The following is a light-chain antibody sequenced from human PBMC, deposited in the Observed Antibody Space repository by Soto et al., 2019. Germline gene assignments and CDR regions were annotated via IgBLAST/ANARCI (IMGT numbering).Light chain of an antibody. CDR1: QSVSSSY. Sequence: EIVLTQSPGTLSLSPGERATLSCRARQSVSSSYLAWYQQKPGQAPRLLIYGASSRATGIPDRFSGSGSGTDFTLTISRLEPEDFAVYYCQQYGISPITFGQGTRLEIK. V-gene: IGKV3-20*01. CDR3: QQYGISPIT. CDR2: GAS. J-gene: IGKJ5*01.